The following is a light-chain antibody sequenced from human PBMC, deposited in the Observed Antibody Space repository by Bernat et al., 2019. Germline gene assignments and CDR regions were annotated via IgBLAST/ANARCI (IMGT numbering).Light chain of an antibody. CDR3: MQGVPTLT. J-gene: IGKJ4*01. CDR1: QSLLHSDGKHY. Sequence: EIVMTQSPLSLPVTPGEPASISCRSSQSLLHSDGKHYLDWFVQKPGQSPQLLIYLVSHRASGVPDRFSGSGSGTEFTLKISRVEAEDVGIYYCMQGVPTLTFGAEASVEIK. V-gene: IGKV2-28*01. CDR2: LVS.